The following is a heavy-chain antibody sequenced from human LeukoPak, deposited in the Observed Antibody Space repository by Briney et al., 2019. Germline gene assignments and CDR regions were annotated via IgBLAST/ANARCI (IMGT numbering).Heavy chain of an antibody. CDR3: AKGYRYSSGWRERYYFDY. CDR1: GFPFSSYA. Sequence: GGSLGLSCAASGFPFSSYAMSGVRQPPGRGRGWVSDLSGSGGSTYYADSVKGRFTISRDNSKNTLYLQMNSLRAEDTAVYYCAKGYRYSSGWRERYYFDYWGQGTLVTVSS. CDR2: LSGSGGST. J-gene: IGHJ4*02. D-gene: IGHD6-19*01. V-gene: IGHV3-23*01.